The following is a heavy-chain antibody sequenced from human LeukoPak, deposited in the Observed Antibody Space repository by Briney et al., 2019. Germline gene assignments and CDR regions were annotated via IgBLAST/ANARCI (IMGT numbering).Heavy chain of an antibody. J-gene: IGHJ3*02. CDR2: IYYSGST. V-gene: IGHV4-30-4*01. CDR3: AAGRITMVRGVMVHDAFDI. CDR1: GGSISSGDYY. D-gene: IGHD3-10*01. Sequence: KPSETLSLTCTVSGGSISSGDYYWSWIRQPPGKGLEWIGYIYYSGSTYYNPSLKSRVTISVDTSKNQFSLKLSSVTAADTAVYYCAAGRITMVRGVMVHDAFDIWGQGTMVTVSS.